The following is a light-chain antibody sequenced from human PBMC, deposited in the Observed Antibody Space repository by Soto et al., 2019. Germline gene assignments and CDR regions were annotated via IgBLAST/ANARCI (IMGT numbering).Light chain of an antibody. CDR1: QSVSSN. CDR2: GAS. CDR3: QQYHKWPLT. J-gene: IGKJ4*01. V-gene: IGKV3-15*01. Sequence: EIVMTQSPATLSVSPGERATLSCRASQSVSSNLDWYQQKPGQAPRLLMYGASTRATGIPASFSGSGSGTEFILTISSLQSEDFAVYYCQQYHKWPLTFGGGTKVEIK.